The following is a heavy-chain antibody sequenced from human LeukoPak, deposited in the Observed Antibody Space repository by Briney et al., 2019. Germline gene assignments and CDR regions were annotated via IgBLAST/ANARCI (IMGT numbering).Heavy chain of an antibody. CDR3: QRGAGEDYFDY. V-gene: IGHV4-30-4*01. CDR2: IYYSGST. CDR1: GGSISSGDYY. D-gene: IGHD4/OR15-4a*01. Sequence: PSQTLSLTCTVSGGSISSGDYYWRWIRQPPGKGLEWIGYIYYSGSTYYDPSLKSRVTISVDTSKNQFSLKLSSVTAADTAVYYCQRGAGEDYFDYWGQGTLVTVSS. J-gene: IGHJ4*02.